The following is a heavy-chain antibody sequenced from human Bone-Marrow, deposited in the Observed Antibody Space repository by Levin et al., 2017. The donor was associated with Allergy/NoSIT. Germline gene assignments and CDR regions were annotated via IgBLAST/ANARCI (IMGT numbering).Heavy chain of an antibody. V-gene: IGHV1-46*01. Sequence: PGESLKISCKASGYTFTTYYIHWVRQAPGQGLEWMGIVNPRGGSTIYAQKFQDRVTMTRDTSTSTVYMELSSLRSEDTAVYYCARFTDYYDKGFDYWGQGTLVTVSS. J-gene: IGHJ4*02. CDR1: GYTFTTYY. CDR2: VNPRGGST. CDR3: ARFTDYYDKGFDY. D-gene: IGHD3-22*01.